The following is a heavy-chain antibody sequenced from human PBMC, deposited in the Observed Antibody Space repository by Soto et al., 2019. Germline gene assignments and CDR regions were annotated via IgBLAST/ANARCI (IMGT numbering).Heavy chain of an antibody. Sequence: GGSLRLSCAASGFTVSSNYMSWVRQAPGKGLEWVSVIYSGGSTYYADSVKGRFTISRDNSKNTLYLQMNSLRAEDTAVYYCARDASDEWLRLGDAFDIWGQGTMVTVSS. CDR3: ARDASDEWLRLGDAFDI. CDR2: IYSGGST. V-gene: IGHV3-66*01. CDR1: GFTVSSNY. D-gene: IGHD5-12*01. J-gene: IGHJ3*02.